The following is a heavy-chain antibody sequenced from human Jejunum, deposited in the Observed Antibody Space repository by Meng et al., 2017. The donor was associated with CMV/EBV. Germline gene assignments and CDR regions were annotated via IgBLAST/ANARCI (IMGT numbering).Heavy chain of an antibody. CDR2: IYRGDDK. V-gene: IGHV2-5*02. J-gene: IGHJ4*02. CDR1: GFSPSTSGEG. Sequence: QIPFKESGPTLVKPTQTLTLTCSFSGFSPSTSGEGVGWIRQPPGKALEWLALIYRGDDKRYSPSLNSRLTIAKDTSKNEVVLTLTNMGPIDTGTYYCAHFVGGYYPSRPDYWGQGTLVTVSS. CDR3: AHFVGGYYPSRPDY. D-gene: IGHD1-26*01.